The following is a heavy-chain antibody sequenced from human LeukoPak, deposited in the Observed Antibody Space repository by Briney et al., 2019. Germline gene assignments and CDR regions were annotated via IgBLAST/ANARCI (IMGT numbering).Heavy chain of an antibody. CDR2: INHSGST. Sequence: SETLSLTCAVYGGSFSGYYWSWIRQPPGKGLEWIGEINHSGSTNYNPSLKSRVTISVDTSKNQFSLKLSSVTAADTAVYYCASLRERSYYARGFDYWGQGTLVTVSS. CDR1: GGSFSGYY. J-gene: IGHJ4*02. D-gene: IGHD3-3*01. V-gene: IGHV4-34*01. CDR3: ASLRERSYYARGFDY.